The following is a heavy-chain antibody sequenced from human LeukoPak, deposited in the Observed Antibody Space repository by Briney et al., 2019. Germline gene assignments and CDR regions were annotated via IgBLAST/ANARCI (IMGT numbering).Heavy chain of an antibody. CDR2: TYYRSSWYN. J-gene: IGHJ4*02. CDR1: GDSVSSNSAA. Sequence: HSLSLTCAISGDSVSSNSAAWNWIRQSPSRGLEWLGRTYYRSSWYNDYAVSVKSRITINPDTSKNQFSLQLNSVTPEDTAVYYCARVVQLWSYYFDYWGQGTLVTVSS. CDR3: ARVVQLWSYYFDY. V-gene: IGHV6-1*01. D-gene: IGHD5-18*01.